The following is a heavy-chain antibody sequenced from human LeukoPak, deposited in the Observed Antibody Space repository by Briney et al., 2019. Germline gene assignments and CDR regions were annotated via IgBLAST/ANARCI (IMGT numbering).Heavy chain of an antibody. V-gene: IGHV3-30*04. CDR2: VSFDGRNK. CDR3: ARIVGHTRSEF. D-gene: IGHD1-26*01. CDR1: GFTFDDYT. Sequence: GGSLRLSCAASGFTFDDYTMHWVRQAPGKGLEWVSFVSFDGRNKNYADSVRGRFTISRDDSKNTLYLQMSSLRNEDTAVYFCARIVGHTRSEFWGQGTLVTVSS. J-gene: IGHJ4*02.